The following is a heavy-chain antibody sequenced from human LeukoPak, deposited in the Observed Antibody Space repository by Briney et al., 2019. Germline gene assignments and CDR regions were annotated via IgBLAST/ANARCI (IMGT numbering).Heavy chain of an antibody. CDR1: GDSVTSSSYH. CDR3: ARLSGGNPGNF. CDR2: VYYSGNT. J-gene: IGHJ4*02. Sequence: PSETLSLTCSVSGDSVTSSSYHWGWIRQPPGEGLEWIGTVYYSGNTYYNPSLKSRLTLSIDAFKNQVSLKLSAVTATDTAVYYCARLSGGNPGNFWGQGTLVTVSS. V-gene: IGHV4-39*01. D-gene: IGHD3-10*01.